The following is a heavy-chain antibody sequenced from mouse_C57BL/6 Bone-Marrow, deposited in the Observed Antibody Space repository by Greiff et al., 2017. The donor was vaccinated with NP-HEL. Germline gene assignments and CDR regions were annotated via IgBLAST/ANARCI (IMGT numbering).Heavy chain of an antibody. CDR3: ARRSTGSSWFAY. Sequence: VQLQQPGAELVKPGASVKMSCKASGYTFTSYWITWVKQRPGQGLEWIGDIYPGSGSTNYNEKFKSKATLTVDTSSSTAYKQLSSLTSEDSAVYYSARRSTGSSWFAYWGQGTLVTVAA. CDR1: GYTFTSYW. D-gene: IGHD4-1*02. V-gene: IGHV1-55*01. CDR2: IYPGSGST. J-gene: IGHJ3*01.